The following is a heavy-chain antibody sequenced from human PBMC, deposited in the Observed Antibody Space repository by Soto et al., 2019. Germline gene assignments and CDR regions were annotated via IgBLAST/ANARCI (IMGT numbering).Heavy chain of an antibody. V-gene: IGHV4-30-2*01. J-gene: IGHJ4*02. CDR2: VYHSGST. CDR3: ARGVTTVTTFDY. CDR1: GGSISSGGYS. Sequence: QLQLQESGSGLVKPSQTLSLTCAVSGGSISSGGYSCNWIRQPPGKGLEWIGYVYHSGSTYYNPSLKSRVTISVARSKNQFSLKLSSVTAADTAVYYCARGVTTVTTFDYWGQGTLVTVSS. D-gene: IGHD4-17*01.